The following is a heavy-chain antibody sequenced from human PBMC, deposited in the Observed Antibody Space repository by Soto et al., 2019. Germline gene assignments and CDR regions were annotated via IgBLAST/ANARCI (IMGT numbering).Heavy chain of an antibody. V-gene: IGHV1-69*13. CDR3: ARWEDAGIEPSGGYYYGMDV. Sequence: VASLKVPCKASGGTFSSYAISWVRQAPGQGLEWMGGIIPIFGTANYAQKFQGRVTITADESTSTAYMELSSLRSEDTAVYYCARWEDAGIEPSGGYYYGMDVWGQVTTVAVSS. J-gene: IGHJ6*02. CDR1: GGTFSSYA. D-gene: IGHD1-26*01. CDR2: IIPIFGTA.